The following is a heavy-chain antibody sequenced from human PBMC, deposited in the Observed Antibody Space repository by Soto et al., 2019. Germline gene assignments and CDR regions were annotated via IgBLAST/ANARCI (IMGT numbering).Heavy chain of an antibody. V-gene: IGHV3-11*01. D-gene: IGHD4-4*01. CDR2: ISSSGTTI. J-gene: IGHJ5*02. CDR3: ARDHSNSVNWFDP. Sequence: QVQLVESGGGLVKPGGSLRLSCAASGFTFSDYYMNWIRQAPGKGLEWLSYISSSGTTISYADSVKGRFTISRDNAKNSLYLQINSLRAEDTAVYFCARDHSNSVNWFDPWGQGTLVTVSS. CDR1: GFTFSDYY.